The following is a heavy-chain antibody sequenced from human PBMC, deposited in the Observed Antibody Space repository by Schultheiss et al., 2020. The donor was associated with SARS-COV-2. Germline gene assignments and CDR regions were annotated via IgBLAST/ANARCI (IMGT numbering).Heavy chain of an antibody. CDR3: ARDLLQWLPCGYFDY. CDR1: GYTFTSYA. Sequence: ASVKVSCKASGYTFTSYAMHWVRQAPGQRLEWMGWINAGNGNTKYSQKFQGRVTITRNTSISTAYMELSSLRSEDTAVYYCARDLLQWLPCGYFDYWGQGTLVTVSS. V-gene: IGHV1-3*01. J-gene: IGHJ4*02. CDR2: INAGNGNT. D-gene: IGHD5-12*01.